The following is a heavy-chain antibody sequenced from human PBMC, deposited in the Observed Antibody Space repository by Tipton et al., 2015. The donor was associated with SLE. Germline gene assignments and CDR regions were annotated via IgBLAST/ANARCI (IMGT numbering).Heavy chain of an antibody. CDR3: ARGDSSWYYSQAFDI. J-gene: IGHJ3*02. CDR1: SGSISSGGYS. CDR2: IYYSGST. D-gene: IGHD6-13*01. V-gene: IGHV4-61*08. Sequence: TLSLTCAVSSGSISSGGYSWNWIRQPPGKGLEWIGYIYYSGSTNYNSSLKSRVTISVDTSKNQFSLKLSSVTAADTAVYYCARGDSSWYYSQAFDIWGQGTMVTVSS.